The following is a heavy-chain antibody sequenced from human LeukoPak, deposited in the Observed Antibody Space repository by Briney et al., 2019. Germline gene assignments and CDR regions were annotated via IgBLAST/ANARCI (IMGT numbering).Heavy chain of an antibody. J-gene: IGHJ4*02. CDR2: ISSSSSYI. CDR1: GSTFSSYS. CDR3: ARDTASTAARPDYFDY. D-gene: IGHD6-6*01. V-gene: IGHV3-21*01. Sequence: GGSLRLSCAASGSTFSSYSMNWVRQAPGKGLEWVSSISSSSSYIYYADSVKGRFTISRDNAKNSLYLQMNSLRAEDTAVYYCARDTASTAARPDYFDYWGQGTLVTVSS.